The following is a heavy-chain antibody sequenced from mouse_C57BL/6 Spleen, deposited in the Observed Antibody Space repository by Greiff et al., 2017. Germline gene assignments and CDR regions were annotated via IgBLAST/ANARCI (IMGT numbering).Heavy chain of an antibody. CDR2: FDPYSGGT. V-gene: IGHV1-72*01. J-gene: IGHJ4*01. Sequence: QVHVKQPGAELVKPGASVKLSCKASGYTFTSYWMHWVKQRPGRGLEWIGRFDPYSGGTKYNEKFKSKATLTVDNSSSTAYMQLSSRTSEDAAVYYCARSGPVITRYARDDGGQGTSVTVSS. CDR1: GYTFTSYW. CDR3: ARSGPVITRYARDD. D-gene: IGHD1-1*01.